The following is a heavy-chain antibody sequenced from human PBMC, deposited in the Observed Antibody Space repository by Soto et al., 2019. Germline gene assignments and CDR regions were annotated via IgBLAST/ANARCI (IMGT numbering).Heavy chain of an antibody. CDR3: ARDYPYCISTSCYMGGFDP. D-gene: IGHD2-2*02. J-gene: IGHJ5*02. CDR2: ISSSSSTI. V-gene: IGHV3-48*02. Sequence: EVQLVESGGGLVQPGGSLRLSCAASGFTFSSYSMNWVRQAPGKGLEWVSYISSSSSTIYYADSVKGRFTISRDNAKNSLYLQMNSLRDEDTAVYYCARDYPYCISTSCYMGGFDPWGQVTLVTVSS. CDR1: GFTFSSYS.